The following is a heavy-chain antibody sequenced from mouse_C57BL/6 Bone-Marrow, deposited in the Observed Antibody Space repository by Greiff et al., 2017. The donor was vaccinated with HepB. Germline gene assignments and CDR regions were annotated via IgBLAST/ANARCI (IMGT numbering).Heavy chain of an antibody. D-gene: IGHD1-1*01. CDR3: ARGDYGRVAD. CDR1: GYTFTSYW. CDR2: IYPGSGST. V-gene: IGHV1-55*01. Sequence: VQLQQSGAELVKPGASVKMSCKASGYTFTSYWITWVKQRPGQGLEWIGDIYPGSGSTNYNEKFKSKATMTVDTSSSTAYMQLSSLTSEDSAVYYCARGDYGRVADWGKGTLVTVSA. J-gene: IGHJ3*01.